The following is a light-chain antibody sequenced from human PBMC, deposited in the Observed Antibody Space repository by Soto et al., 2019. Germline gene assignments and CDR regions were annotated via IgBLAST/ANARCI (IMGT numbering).Light chain of an antibody. CDR3: SSYRTRSVV. V-gene: IGLV2-14*03. CDR2: DVS. CDR1: SSDIGGYNY. Sequence: QSALTQPASVSGSPGQSITISCTGTSSDIGGYNYVSWYQKHAGKVPKLMIYDVSNRPSGVSNRFSGSKSGNTASLTISGLQAEDEADYYCSSYRTRSVVFGGGTKLTVL. J-gene: IGLJ2*01.